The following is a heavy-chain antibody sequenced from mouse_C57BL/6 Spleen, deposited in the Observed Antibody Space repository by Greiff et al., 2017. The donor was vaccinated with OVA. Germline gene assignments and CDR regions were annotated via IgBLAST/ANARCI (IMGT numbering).Heavy chain of an antibody. Sequence: EVQLQQSGPELVKPGASVKISCKASGYTFTDYYMNWVKQSHGKSLEWIGDINPNNGGTSYNQKFKGKATLTVDKSSSTAYMELRSLTSEDSAVYYCARSTGNYGVLYYFDYWGQGTTLTVSS. CDR3: ARSTGNYGVLYYFDY. CDR2: INPNNGGT. D-gene: IGHD2-1*01. V-gene: IGHV1-26*01. J-gene: IGHJ2*01. CDR1: GYTFTDYY.